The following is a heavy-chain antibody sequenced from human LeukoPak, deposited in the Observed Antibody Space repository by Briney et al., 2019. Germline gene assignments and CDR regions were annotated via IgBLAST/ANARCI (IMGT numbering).Heavy chain of an antibody. CDR2: IYYSGST. CDR1: GGSISSSSYY. D-gene: IGHD3-22*01. J-gene: IGHJ3*02. CDR3: ASGSGYYAYDAFDI. V-gene: IGHV4-61*05. Sequence: SETLSLTCTVSGGSISSSSYYWGWIRQPPGKGLEWIGYIYYSGSTNYNPSLKSRVTISVDTSKNQFSLKLSSVTAADTAVYYCASGSGYYAYDAFDIWGQGTMVTVSS.